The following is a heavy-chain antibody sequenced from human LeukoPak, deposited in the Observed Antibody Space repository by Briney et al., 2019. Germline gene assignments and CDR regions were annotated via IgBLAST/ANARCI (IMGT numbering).Heavy chain of an antibody. CDR1: GGSISSGTYH. CDR3: ARGRDRYGGTDY. D-gene: IGHD2-21*01. Sequence: SETLSLTCTVSGGSISSGTYHWSWIRQYAGKGLEWIGHISHGGTTYYNPSLRSQVTISMDTSRNRFSLKLDSVTAADAALYHCARGRDRYGGTDYWGQGTLVTVSS. CDR2: ISHGGTT. J-gene: IGHJ4*02. V-gene: IGHV4-31*01.